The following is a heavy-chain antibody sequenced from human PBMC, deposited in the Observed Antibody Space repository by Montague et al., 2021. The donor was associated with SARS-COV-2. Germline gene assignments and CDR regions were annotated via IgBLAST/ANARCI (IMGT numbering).Heavy chain of an antibody. CDR2: IYYSGST. CDR1: GGSISSYY. V-gene: IGHV4-59*01. D-gene: IGHD3-9*01. J-gene: IGHJ6*03. Sequence: SETLSLTCTVSGGSISSYYWSWIRQPPGKGLEWIGYIYYSGSTNYNPSLKSRVTISVDTSKNQFSLKLSSVTAADTAVYYCARDSRTDFDWLFSDSGSYYDDMDVWGKGTTVTASS. CDR3: ARDSRTDFDWLFSDSGSYYDDMDV.